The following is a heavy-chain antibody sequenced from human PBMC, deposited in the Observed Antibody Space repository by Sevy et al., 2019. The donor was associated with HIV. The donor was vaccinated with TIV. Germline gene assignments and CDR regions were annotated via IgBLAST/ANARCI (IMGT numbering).Heavy chain of an antibody. CDR1: GFSFSNSA. V-gene: IGHV3-64D*06. CDR3: VKDPDYNFWRGDYGIDV. Sequence: GGSLRFSCSGSGFSFSNSAMNWVRQTPGKGLKYVSAISSDGVSTYYTDSVRGRFTISRDNSKNTLYLQMSSLRVEDTAVYYCVKDPDYNFWRGDYGIDVRGQGTTVTVSS. J-gene: IGHJ6*02. CDR2: ISSDGVST. D-gene: IGHD3-3*01.